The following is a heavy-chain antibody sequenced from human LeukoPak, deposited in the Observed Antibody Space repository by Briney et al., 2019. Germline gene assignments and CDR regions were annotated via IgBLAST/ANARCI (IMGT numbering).Heavy chain of an antibody. V-gene: IGHV1-46*01. J-gene: IGHJ3*02. CDR3: ATRGLPFGGVIGAFDI. Sequence: GASVKVSCKASGYTFTSYYMHWVRQAPGQGLEWMGIINPSGGSTSYAQKFQGRVTMTEDTSTDTAYMELSSLRSEDTAVYYCATRGLPFGGVIGAFDIWGQGTMVTVSS. CDR1: GYTFTSYY. D-gene: IGHD3-16*01. CDR2: INPSGGST.